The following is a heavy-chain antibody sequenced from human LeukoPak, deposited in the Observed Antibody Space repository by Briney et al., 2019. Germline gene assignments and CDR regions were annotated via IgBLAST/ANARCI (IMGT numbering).Heavy chain of an antibody. Sequence: SETLSLTCTVSGGSISSGDYYWSWIRQPQGKGLEWIGNIYYSGSTYYNPYFKSRVTISVDKCKSQFSLRLSSVTAANTAVYYCARGDRSGYDFEYCGERTPGTVSS. CDR2: IYYSGST. J-gene: IGHJ4*02. CDR3: ARGDRSGYDFEY. D-gene: IGHD3-22*01. V-gene: IGHV4-30-4*08. CDR1: GGSISSGDYY.